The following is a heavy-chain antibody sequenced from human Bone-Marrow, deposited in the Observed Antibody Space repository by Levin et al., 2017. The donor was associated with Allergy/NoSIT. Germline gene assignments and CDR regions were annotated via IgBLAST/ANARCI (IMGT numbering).Heavy chain of an antibody. J-gene: IGHJ5*02. CDR3: ARSRGVDP. CDR2: ISGGDANT. CDR1: GFNFGIYG. Sequence: GESLKISCVASGFNFGIYGMTWVRQPPGKGLEWVSSISGGDANTYYADSAKGRFSISRDNSKNTVYLQMNSLRVEDTAIYYCARSRGVDPWGQGTLVSVSS. V-gene: IGHV3-23*01.